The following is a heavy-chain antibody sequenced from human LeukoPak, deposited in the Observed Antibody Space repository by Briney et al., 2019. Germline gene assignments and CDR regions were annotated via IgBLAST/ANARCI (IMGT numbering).Heavy chain of an antibody. V-gene: IGHV1-69*05. Sequence: SVKVSCKASGGTFSSYAISWVRQAPGQGLGWMGRIIPIFGTANYAQKSQGRVTITTDESTGTAYMELSSLRHEDTAVSYCAREPLSAMVVTPYDAFDIWGQGTMVTVSS. D-gene: IGHD4-23*01. CDR3: AREPLSAMVVTPYDAFDI. CDR2: IIPIFGTA. J-gene: IGHJ3*02. CDR1: GGTFSSYA.